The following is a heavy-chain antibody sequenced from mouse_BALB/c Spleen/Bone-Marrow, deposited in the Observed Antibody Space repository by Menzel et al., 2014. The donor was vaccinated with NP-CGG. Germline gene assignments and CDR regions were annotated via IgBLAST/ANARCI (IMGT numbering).Heavy chain of an antibody. CDR1: GFTFTDYY. Sequence: EVQVVESGGGLVQPGGSLRLSCATSGFTFTDYYMNWVRQPPGKALEWLGFIRNKANGYTTEYSASVKGRFTVSRDNSQNILYLQMNTLRAEDSATYYCAREQGRVLFDYWGQGTTLTVSS. V-gene: IGHV7-3*02. J-gene: IGHJ2*01. CDR3: AREQGRVLFDY. CDR2: IRNKANGYTT.